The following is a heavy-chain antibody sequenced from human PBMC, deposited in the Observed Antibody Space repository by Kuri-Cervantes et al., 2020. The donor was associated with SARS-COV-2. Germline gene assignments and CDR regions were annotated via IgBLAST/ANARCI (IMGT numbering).Heavy chain of an antibody. V-gene: IGHV1-2*02. CDR1: GYTFTGYY. CDR3: ARGGSYDSSGYLSEIDY. Sequence: ASVKVSCKASGYTFTGYYMHWVRQAPGQGLEWMGWINPNSGGTNYAQKFQGRVTITRDTSASTAYMELSSLRSEDTAVYYCARGGSYDSSGYLSEIDYWGQGTLVTVSS. CDR2: INPNSGGT. J-gene: IGHJ4*02. D-gene: IGHD3-22*01.